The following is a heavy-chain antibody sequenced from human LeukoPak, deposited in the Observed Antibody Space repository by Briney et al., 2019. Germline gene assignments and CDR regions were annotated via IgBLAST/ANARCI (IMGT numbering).Heavy chain of an antibody. J-gene: IGHJ4*02. CDR2: ISSSSTYI. Sequence: GGSLRLSCAASGFTFSSYIMNWVRQAPGKGLEWVSCISSSSTYIYYVDSVEGRFTISRDNAKNSLYLQMNSLRAEDTAVYYCARVLVVVPAELIDYWGQGTLVTVSS. V-gene: IGHV3-21*01. CDR1: GFTFSSYI. D-gene: IGHD2-2*01. CDR3: ARVLVVVPAELIDY.